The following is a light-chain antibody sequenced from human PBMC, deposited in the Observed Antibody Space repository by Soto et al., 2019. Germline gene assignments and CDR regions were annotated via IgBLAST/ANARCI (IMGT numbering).Light chain of an antibody. V-gene: IGKV3-20*01. J-gene: IGKJ4*01. Sequence: EIVLTQSPGTLSLSPGERATLSCRASQPISSHNYLAWYQQKPGQAPRVLIYGASRRGTGISDRFSGSGSGTDFTLTISRLEPEDFAVYYCQQYDNSPLTFGGGTKVEIK. CDR1: QPISSHNY. CDR3: QQYDNSPLT. CDR2: GAS.